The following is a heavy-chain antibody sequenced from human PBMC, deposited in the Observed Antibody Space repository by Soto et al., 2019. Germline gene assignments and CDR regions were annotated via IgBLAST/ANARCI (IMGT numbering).Heavy chain of an antibody. V-gene: IGHV3-48*02. CDR2: ISSSGDAI. Sequence: EVQLVESGGDLVQPGGSLRLSCAASGFIFSDYTMTWVRQAPGRGLEFVSPISSSGDAIFYAESVKGRFTVSRENAKNSLYLQMNSLRDDDTAGYFCARDHGGSTWFVGVYYFFGMDVWGQWTAVTVSS. CDR1: GFIFSDYT. D-gene: IGHD6-13*01. J-gene: IGHJ6*02. CDR3: ARDHGGSTWFVGVYYFFGMDV.